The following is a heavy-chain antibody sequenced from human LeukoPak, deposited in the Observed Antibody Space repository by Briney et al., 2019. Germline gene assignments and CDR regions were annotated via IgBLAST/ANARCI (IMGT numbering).Heavy chain of an antibody. CDR1: GGSFSGYY. V-gene: IGHV4-34*01. D-gene: IGHD1-20*01. CDR2: INHSGST. Sequence: SETLSLTCAVYGGSFSGYYWSWIRQPPGKGLEWIGEINHSGSTNYNPSPKSRVTISVDTSKNQFSLKLSSVTAADTAVYYCASRYNWNERDFDYWGQGTLVTVSS. CDR3: ASRYNWNERDFDY. J-gene: IGHJ4*02.